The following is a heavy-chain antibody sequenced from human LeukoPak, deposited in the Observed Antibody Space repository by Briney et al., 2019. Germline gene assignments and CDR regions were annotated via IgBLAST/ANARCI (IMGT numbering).Heavy chain of an antibody. D-gene: IGHD3-3*01. CDR1: GGTLGTYA. CDR2: IIPIFGTA. CDR3: ASPRTVFGVVTYLDY. Sequence: SVKVSCKASGGTLGTYAFSWVRQAPGQGLEWMGGIIPIFGTAHYAHEFQGRLTITADEATNTAYMELNSLRPEDTAIYYCASPRTVFGVVTYLDYWGQGTQVTVSS. J-gene: IGHJ4*02. V-gene: IGHV1-69*01.